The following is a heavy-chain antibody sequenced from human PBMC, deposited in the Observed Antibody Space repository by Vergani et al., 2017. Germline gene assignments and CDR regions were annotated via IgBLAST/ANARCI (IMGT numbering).Heavy chain of an antibody. CDR1: GGSISSSSYY. CDR3: ASSGGYDEGDAFRIGYFDS. D-gene: IGHD1-26*01. J-gene: IGHJ4*02. Sequence: QLQLQESGPGLVKPSETLSLTCTVSGGSISSSSYYWGWIRQPPGKGLEWIGSIYYSGNTYYNPSLKSRVTISVDTSKNQFSLKLSSVTAADTAVYYCASSGGYDEGDAFRIGYFDSWGPGILVTVSS. V-gene: IGHV4-39*01. CDR2: IYYSGNT.